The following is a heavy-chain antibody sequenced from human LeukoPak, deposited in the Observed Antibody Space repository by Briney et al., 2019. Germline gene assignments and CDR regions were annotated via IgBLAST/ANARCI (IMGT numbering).Heavy chain of an antibody. CDR1: GYTFTSYA. CDR3: AREDCSGGSCYSRYFDY. J-gene: IGHJ4*02. D-gene: IGHD2-15*01. Sequence: ASVKVSCMASGYTFTSYAMHWVRQAPGQRLEWMGWINAGNGNTKYSQKFQGRVTITRDTSASTAYMELSSLRSEDTAVYYCAREDCSGGSCYSRYFDYWGQGTLVTVSS. V-gene: IGHV1-3*01. CDR2: INAGNGNT.